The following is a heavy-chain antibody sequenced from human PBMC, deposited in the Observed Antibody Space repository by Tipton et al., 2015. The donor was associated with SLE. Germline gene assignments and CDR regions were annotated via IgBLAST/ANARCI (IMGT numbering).Heavy chain of an antibody. J-gene: IGHJ3*02. Sequence: TLSLTCTVSGGSISSSSYYWGWIRQPPGKGLEWIGCIYYSGSTYYNPSLKSRVTISVDTSKNQFSLKLSSVTAADTAVYYCASGPHAFDIWGQGTMVTVSS. CDR1: GGSISSSSYY. D-gene: IGHD3/OR15-3a*01. CDR3: ASGPHAFDI. CDR2: IYYSGST. V-gene: IGHV4-39*07.